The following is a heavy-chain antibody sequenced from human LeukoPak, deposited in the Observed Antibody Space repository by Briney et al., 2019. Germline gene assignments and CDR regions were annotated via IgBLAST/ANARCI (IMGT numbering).Heavy chain of an antibody. D-gene: IGHD5-24*01. J-gene: IGHJ4*02. CDR3: AKRSVEMSTPGAFDY. CDR1: GFTFTKYW. V-gene: IGHV3-7*01. Sequence: GDSLRLSCAASGFTFTKYWMTWVRQAPGKGLEWVGNIKQDGSDKNYMDSVKGRFTISRDNTKNSVYLQMSSLRAEDTAVYYCAKRSVEMSTPGAFDYWGQGTLVTVSS. CDR2: IKQDGSDK.